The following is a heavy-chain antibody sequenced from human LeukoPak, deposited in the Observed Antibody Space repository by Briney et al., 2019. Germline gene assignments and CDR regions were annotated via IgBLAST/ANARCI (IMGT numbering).Heavy chain of an antibody. CDR1: GGSISSGIYY. CDR2: IYTSGST. D-gene: IGHD5-24*01. Sequence: SQTLSLTCSVSGGSISSGIYYWSWIRQPAGKGLEWIGHIYTSGSTHYNAFLKSRVTISIDTSKNQFSLKLSSVTAADTAVYYCARSPGRDDFFFDYWGQGTLVTVSS. CDR3: ARSPGRDDFFFDY. J-gene: IGHJ4*02. V-gene: IGHV4-61*09.